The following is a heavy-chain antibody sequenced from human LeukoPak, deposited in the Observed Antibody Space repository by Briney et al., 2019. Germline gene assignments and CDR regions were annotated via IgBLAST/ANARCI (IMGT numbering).Heavy chain of an antibody. D-gene: IGHD2-2*01. V-gene: IGHV4-38-2*02. Sequence: PSDTLSLTCVVSGYSISSCYQWAWIRQSPGKGLEWIGSIYHTGSAHYNPSLQSRVTISVDTSNNQFSLRLNSVTAADTAIYYCARDPRWLTPDCTSTSCYENYFDPWGQGTLVTVSS. CDR1: GYSISSCYQ. J-gene: IGHJ5*02. CDR3: ARDPRWLTPDCTSTSCYENYFDP. CDR2: IYHTGSA.